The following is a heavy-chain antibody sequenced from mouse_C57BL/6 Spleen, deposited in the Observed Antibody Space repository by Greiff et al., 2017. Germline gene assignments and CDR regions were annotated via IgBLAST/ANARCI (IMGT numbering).Heavy chain of an antibody. CDR3: TRGYGYFDY. J-gene: IGHJ2*01. D-gene: IGHD2-2*01. CDR1: GFTFSNYW. V-gene: IGHV6-3*01. CDR2: IRLKSDNYAT. Sequence: EVNLVESGGGLVQPGGSMKLSCVASGFTFSNYWMNWVRQSPEQGLEWVAQIRLKSDNYATHYVESVKGRFTISRDDSKSSVYLQMNNLRAEDTGIYYCTRGYGYFDYWGQGTTLTVSS.